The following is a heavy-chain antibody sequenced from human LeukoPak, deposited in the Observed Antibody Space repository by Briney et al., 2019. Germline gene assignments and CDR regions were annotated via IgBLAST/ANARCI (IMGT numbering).Heavy chain of an antibody. D-gene: IGHD3-16*01. V-gene: IGHV3-7*01. CDR1: GFRFGGFW. CDR2: INQDGSEK. Sequence: GGSLRLSCEASGFRFGGFWMNWVRQAPGKGPERVANINQDGSEKLYVDSVKGRFTISRDNAKNSLYLLMNSLRVEDTAVYYCTRDVREAYDIWGHGTMVTVSS. CDR3: TRDVREAYDI. J-gene: IGHJ3*02.